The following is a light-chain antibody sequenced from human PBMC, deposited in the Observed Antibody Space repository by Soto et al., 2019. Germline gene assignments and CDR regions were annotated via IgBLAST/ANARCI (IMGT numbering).Light chain of an antibody. J-gene: IGKJ1*01. CDR2: WAS. Sequence: DIVMTQSPDSLAVSLGERATINCKSSQSLLSSIAWYQQKPGQPPKLLIYWASTRESGVPDRFNGSGSGTDFTLTISSLQAEDVAVYYCQQYYSTPPWTFGQGTKVEIK. CDR3: QQYYSTPPWT. V-gene: IGKV4-1*01. CDR1: QSLLSS.